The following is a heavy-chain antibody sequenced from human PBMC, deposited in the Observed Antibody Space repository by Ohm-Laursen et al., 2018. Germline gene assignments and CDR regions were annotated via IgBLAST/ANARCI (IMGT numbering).Heavy chain of an antibody. D-gene: IGHD3-22*01. CDR1: GFTFSSYS. CDR3: AKSSSYDSKTIDY. J-gene: IGHJ4*02. Sequence: SLRLSCTASGFTFSSYSMNWVRQAPGKGLEWVSAISGSGGSTYYADSVKGRFTISRDNSKNTLYLQMNSLRAEDTAVYYCAKSSSYDSKTIDYWGQGTLVTVSS. V-gene: IGHV3-23*01. CDR2: ISGSGGST.